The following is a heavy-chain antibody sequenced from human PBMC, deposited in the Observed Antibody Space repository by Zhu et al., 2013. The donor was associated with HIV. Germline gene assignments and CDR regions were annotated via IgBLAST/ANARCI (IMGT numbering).Heavy chain of an antibody. CDR2: IIPIFGTA. J-gene: IGHJ4*02. CDR3: ARSGILKQATIQAPGYFDY. D-gene: IGHD5-12*01. CDR1: GGTFSSYA. V-gene: IGHV1-69*01. Sequence: QVQLVQSGAEVKKPGSSVKVSCKASGGTFSSYAISWVRQAPGQGLEWMGGIIPIFGTANYAQKFQGRVTITADESTSTAYMELSSLRSEDTAVYYCARSGILKQATIQAPGYFDYWGQGTLVTVSS.